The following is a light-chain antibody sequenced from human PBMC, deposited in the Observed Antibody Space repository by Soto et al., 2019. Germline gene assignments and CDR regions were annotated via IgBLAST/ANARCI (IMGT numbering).Light chain of an antibody. CDR1: QSVGSN. CDR3: QQYSNWPL. Sequence: EIVMTQSPATLSVSPGERATLSCRASQSVGSNLAWYQQKPGQAPRLLIYDASTRATGIPARFSGSGSGTKFTLTISSLQSEDFAVYFCQQYSNWPLFGPGTKVDIK. CDR2: DAS. V-gene: IGKV3-15*01. J-gene: IGKJ3*01.